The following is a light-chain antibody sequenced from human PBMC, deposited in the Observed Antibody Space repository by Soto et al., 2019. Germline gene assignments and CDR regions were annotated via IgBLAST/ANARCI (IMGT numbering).Light chain of an antibody. Sequence: QTVVTQEPSLTVSPGGTVTLTCASSTGAVTSGYYPNWCQQKPGQAPRVLIYSTSNKHSWTPARFSGSLLGGNAALTLSGVQPEDEAEYYCLLFYGDAWVFGGGTKLTVL. CDR2: STS. J-gene: IGLJ3*02. CDR1: TGAVTSGYY. CDR3: LLFYGDAWV. V-gene: IGLV7-43*01.